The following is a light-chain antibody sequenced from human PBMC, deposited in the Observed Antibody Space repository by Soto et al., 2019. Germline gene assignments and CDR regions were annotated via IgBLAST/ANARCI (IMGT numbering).Light chain of an antibody. J-gene: IGKJ1*01. CDR2: DVS. CDR1: QTITSW. Sequence: DIQMTQSPSTLSASVGARVTITCRASQTITSWLACYQQKPGKAPKLLIYDVSILESGVPSRFSGSGSGTEFTLTITSLQPDDFATYYCQQYNTFWTFGQGTKVDI. V-gene: IGKV1-5*01. CDR3: QQYNTFWT.